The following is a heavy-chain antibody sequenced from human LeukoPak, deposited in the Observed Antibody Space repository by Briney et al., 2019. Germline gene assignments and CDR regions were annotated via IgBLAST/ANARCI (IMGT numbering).Heavy chain of an antibody. D-gene: IGHD4-17*01. CDR3: AKGNGDHAIHPDY. CDR1: GXTFSSYA. Sequence: GGSLRLSCAASGXTFSSYAMSWVRQAPGKGLEWVSAISGSGGRTYYADSVKGRFTISRDNSKNTLYLQVNSLRADDTAVYYCAKGNGDHAIHPDYWGQGTLVTVSS. CDR2: ISGSGGRT. V-gene: IGHV3-23*01. J-gene: IGHJ4*02.